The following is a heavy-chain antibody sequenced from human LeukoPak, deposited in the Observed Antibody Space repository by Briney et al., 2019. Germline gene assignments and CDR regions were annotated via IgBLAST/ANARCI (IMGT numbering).Heavy chain of an antibody. CDR2: ISGYNGNT. J-gene: IGHJ4*02. Sequence: ASVKVSCKASGYTFTSYAITWVRQAPGQGLEWMGWISGYNGNTNYAQNLQGRVTMTTDTSTSTAYMGLRRLRSDDTAFYYCVRSFYTVTQPYDHWGQGTLVTVSS. CDR3: VRSFYTVTQPYDH. V-gene: IGHV1-18*01. CDR1: GYTFTSYA. D-gene: IGHD4-17*01.